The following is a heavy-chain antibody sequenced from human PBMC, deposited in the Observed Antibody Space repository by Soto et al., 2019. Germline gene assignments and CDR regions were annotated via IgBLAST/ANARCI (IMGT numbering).Heavy chain of an antibody. CDR2: FDPEDGET. CDR3: ATSAVWGAVGGGYWFDP. J-gene: IGHJ5*02. CDR1: GYTLTELS. V-gene: IGHV1-24*01. D-gene: IGHD6-19*01. Sequence: ASVKVSCKVSGYTLTELSMHWVRQAPGKGLEWMGGFDPEDGETIYAQKFQGRVTMTEETSTDTAYMELSSLRSEDTAVYYCATSAVWGAVGGGYWFDPWGQGTLVTVSS.